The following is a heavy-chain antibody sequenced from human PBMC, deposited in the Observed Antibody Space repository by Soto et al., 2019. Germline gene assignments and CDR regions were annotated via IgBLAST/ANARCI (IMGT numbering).Heavy chain of an antibody. CDR1: GFTFSSYS. V-gene: IGHV3-21*04. J-gene: IGHJ5*02. D-gene: IGHD2-15*01. Sequence: GGSLRLSCAASGFTFSSYSMNWVRQAPGKGLEWVSSISSSSSYIYYADSVKGRFTISRDNAKNSLYLQMNSLRAEDTAVYYCAKDGDCSGGSCYPPGPWGQGTLVTVSS. CDR2: ISSSSSYI. CDR3: AKDGDCSGGSCYPPGP.